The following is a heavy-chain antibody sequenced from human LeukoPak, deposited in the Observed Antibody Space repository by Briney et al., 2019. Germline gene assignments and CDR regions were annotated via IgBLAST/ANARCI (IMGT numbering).Heavy chain of an antibody. J-gene: IGHJ6*03. V-gene: IGHV3-30*04. CDR2: ISYDGSEK. D-gene: IGHD6-19*01. CDR3: ARSGSSGWVYYYYNYMDV. Sequence: GGSLRLSCVASAFNFSNYAMHWVRQAPGKGLEWVAVISYDGSEKYYAESVKGRFTISRDNSKNTLSLQMNSLKPEDTAVFYCARSGSSGWVYYYYNYMDVWGKGTTVTVSS. CDR1: AFNFSNYA.